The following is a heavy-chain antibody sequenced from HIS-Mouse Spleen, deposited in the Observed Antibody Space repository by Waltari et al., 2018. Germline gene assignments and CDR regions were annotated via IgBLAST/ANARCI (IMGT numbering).Heavy chain of an antibody. CDR1: GFTFSSYS. V-gene: IGHV3-21*01. D-gene: IGHD2-2*01. Sequence: AASGFTFSSYSMNWVRQAPGKGLEWVPSISSSSSYIYYADSVKGRLPISRDNAKNSLYLKMNSLRAEDTAVYYCARDRSRGYCSSTSCYAVFDYWGQGTLVTVSS. CDR2: ISSSSSYI. CDR3: ARDRSRGYCSSTSCYAVFDY. J-gene: IGHJ4*02.